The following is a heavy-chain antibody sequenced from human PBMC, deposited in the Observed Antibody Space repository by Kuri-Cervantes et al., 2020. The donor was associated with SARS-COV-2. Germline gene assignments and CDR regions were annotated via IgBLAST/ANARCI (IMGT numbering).Heavy chain of an antibody. J-gene: IGHJ4*02. D-gene: IGHD4-17*01. Sequence: SETLSLTCTVSGASISSSNYYWGWIRQPPGKGLEWIGSISYSGTTSHNPSLKSRVTISLVTSKNQFSLRLTSVTAADSAVYYCARHLGGYGDRGFDFWGQGTLVTVSS. CDR3: ARHLGGYGDRGFDF. V-gene: IGHV4-39*01. CDR1: GASISSSNYY. CDR2: ISYSGTT.